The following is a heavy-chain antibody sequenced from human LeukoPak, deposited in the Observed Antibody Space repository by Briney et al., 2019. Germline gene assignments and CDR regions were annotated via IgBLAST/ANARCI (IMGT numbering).Heavy chain of an antibody. Sequence: ASVKVSCKASGYTLTDYYMHWVRQAPGQGLEWMGWINPNSGGTNYAQKFQGWVTMTRDTSISTAYMELSRLRSDDTAVYYCARGGYDGAGYFDYWGQGTLVTVSS. D-gene: IGHD5-12*01. V-gene: IGHV1-2*04. J-gene: IGHJ4*02. CDR3: ARGGYDGAGYFDY. CDR2: INPNSGGT. CDR1: GYTLTDYY.